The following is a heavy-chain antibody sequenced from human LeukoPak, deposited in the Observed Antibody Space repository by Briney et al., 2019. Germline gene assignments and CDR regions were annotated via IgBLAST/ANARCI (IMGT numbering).Heavy chain of an antibody. CDR1: GFTFTSFA. CDR3: ARTGLGMYSFDS. CDR2: ISRSGVAT. V-gene: IGHV3-23*01. J-gene: IGHJ4*02. Sequence: PGGSLRLSCAASGFTFTSFAMSWVRQAPGKGLEWVSTISRSGVATYYANSVKGRFTISRDNSKNTVYLQMNSLRAEDTAVYYCARTGLGMYSFDSWGQGTLVTVSS. D-gene: IGHD3/OR15-3a*01.